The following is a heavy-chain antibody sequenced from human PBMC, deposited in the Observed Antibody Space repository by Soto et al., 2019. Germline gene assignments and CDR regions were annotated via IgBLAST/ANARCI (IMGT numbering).Heavy chain of an antibody. D-gene: IGHD5-18*01. V-gene: IGHV4-59*01. J-gene: IGHJ4*02. CDR2: MYYSGTT. CDR1: GVSISDFY. Sequence: PSETLSLTCTVSGVSISDFYWSWIRQSPGKGLESIGYMYYSGTTNYNPSLKSRVTISADTSKNQFSLKLTSVTAADTAVYYCASTLNSVMISPYGYHQLSFDYWGQGALVTVS. CDR3: ASTLNSVMISPYGYHQLSFDY.